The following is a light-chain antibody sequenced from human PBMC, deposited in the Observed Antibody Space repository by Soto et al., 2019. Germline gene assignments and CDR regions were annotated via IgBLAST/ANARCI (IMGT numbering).Light chain of an antibody. J-gene: IGKJ1*01. V-gene: IGKV1-5*03. CDR2: KAS. CDR3: QQYNPYSPWT. CDR1: QSITGW. Sequence: DIQMTQSPSTLSASVGDRVTITCRASQSITGWLAWFQQKPGKAPKLLISKASSLQSGVPSRFSGSGSGTEFTLTISSLQPDDFATYYCQQYNPYSPWTFGQGTEV.